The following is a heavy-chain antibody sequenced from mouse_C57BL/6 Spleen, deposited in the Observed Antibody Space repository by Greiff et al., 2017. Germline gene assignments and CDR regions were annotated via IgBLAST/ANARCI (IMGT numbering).Heavy chain of an antibody. Sequence: QVQLKESGPGLVAPSQSLSITCTVSGFSLTSYGVHWVRQPPGKGLEWLVVIWSDGSTTYNSALKSRLSISKDNSKSQVFLKMNSLQTDDTAMYYCARHDYDVGYAMDYWGQGTSVTVAS. J-gene: IGHJ4*01. CDR1: GFSLTSYG. D-gene: IGHD2-4*01. CDR2: IWSDGST. CDR3: ARHDYDVGYAMDY. V-gene: IGHV2-6-1*01.